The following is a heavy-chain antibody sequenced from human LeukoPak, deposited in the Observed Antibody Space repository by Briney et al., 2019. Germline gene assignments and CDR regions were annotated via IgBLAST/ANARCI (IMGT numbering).Heavy chain of an antibody. D-gene: IGHD3-22*01. CDR1: GYTFTGYY. J-gene: IGHJ3*02. Sequence: ASVKVSCKASGYTFTGYYMHWVRQAPGQGLEWMGWINPNSGGTNYAQKFQGRVTMTRDTSISTAYMELRSLTSDDTAVYYCARDGHRRYHYDSSGREDAFDIWGQGTMVTVSS. V-gene: IGHV1-2*02. CDR2: INPNSGGT. CDR3: ARDGHRRYHYDSSGREDAFDI.